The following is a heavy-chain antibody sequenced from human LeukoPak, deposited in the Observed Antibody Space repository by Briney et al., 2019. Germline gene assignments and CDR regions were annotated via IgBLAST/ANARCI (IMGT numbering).Heavy chain of an antibody. CDR1: GFTFNKYW. Sequence: GGSLRLSCAASGFTFNKYWLTWVRQAPGKGLEWVANINQDDSQIYYLESVEGRFTITRDNAKNSLYLQMNSLRAEDTAFYYCARARGYSYGYSDYWGQGTLVTVSS. CDR2: INQDDSQI. V-gene: IGHV3-7*01. D-gene: IGHD5-18*01. J-gene: IGHJ4*02. CDR3: ARARGYSYGYSDY.